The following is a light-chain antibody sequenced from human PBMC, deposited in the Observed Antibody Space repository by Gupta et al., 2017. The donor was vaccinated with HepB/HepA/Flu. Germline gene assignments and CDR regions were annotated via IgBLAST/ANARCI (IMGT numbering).Light chain of an antibody. V-gene: IGKV1-33*01. CDR2: DAS. CDR1: QDIDNY. CDR3: QQFHNLPLT. Sequence: DIQMTQSPSSLSAFVGDRVTITCQASQDIDNYLNWYHQKPGKAPKLLLYDASNLQTGVPSRFSGSGSGTDFSLTISRLQPEDIGTYYCQQFHNLPLTFGGGTKVEI. J-gene: IGKJ4*01.